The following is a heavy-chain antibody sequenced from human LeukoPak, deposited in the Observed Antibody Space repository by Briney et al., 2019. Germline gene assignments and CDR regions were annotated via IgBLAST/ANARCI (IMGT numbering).Heavy chain of an antibody. Sequence: SETLSLTCAVSGGSISSGGYSWSWIRQPPGKGLEWIGYIYYSGSTNYNPSLKSRVTISVDTSKNQFSLKLSSVTAADTAVYYCARMVPMVRGVTAMDVWGKGTTVTISS. V-gene: IGHV4-61*08. CDR3: ARMVPMVRGVTAMDV. CDR1: GGSISSGGYS. CDR2: IYYSGST. D-gene: IGHD3-10*01. J-gene: IGHJ6*03.